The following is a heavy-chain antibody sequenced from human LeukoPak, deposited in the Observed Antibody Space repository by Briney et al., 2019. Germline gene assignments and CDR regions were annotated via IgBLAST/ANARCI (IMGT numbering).Heavy chain of an antibody. CDR2: INAGNGNT. Sequence: ASAKVSCKASGYTFTSYAMHWVRQAPGQRLEGMGWINAGNGNTKYSQEFQGRVTITRDTSASTAYMELSRLRSEDTAFYYCAKYGDYDPYYFDYWGQGTLVTVSS. V-gene: IGHV1-3*03. CDR1: GYTFTSYA. CDR3: AKYGDYDPYYFDY. J-gene: IGHJ4*02. D-gene: IGHD4-17*01.